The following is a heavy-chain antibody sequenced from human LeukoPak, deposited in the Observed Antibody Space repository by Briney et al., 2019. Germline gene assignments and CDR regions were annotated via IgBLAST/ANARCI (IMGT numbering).Heavy chain of an antibody. CDR2: IRGNGET. Sequence: SGRSLRLSCAAAALSVSIFATSWVRQGQARGLEWVSSIRGNGETFYADSVKGRFTLSSDSSRNTVYFQVNNLRVEDTAIYYCAKASWVSNTDAVRWGQGPLVTV. D-gene: IGHD1/OR15-1a*01. CDR3: AKASWVSNTDAVR. CDR1: ALSVSIFA. J-gene: IGHJ4*02. V-gene: IGHV3-23*01.